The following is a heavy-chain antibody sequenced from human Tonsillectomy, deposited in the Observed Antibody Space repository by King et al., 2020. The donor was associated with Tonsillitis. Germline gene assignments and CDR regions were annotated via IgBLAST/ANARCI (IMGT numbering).Heavy chain of an antibody. CDR3: SRDNWSDAFFI. J-gene: IGHJ3*02. CDR2: KSAGSGRT. V-gene: IGHV3-23*04. CDR1: GFTFSSYA. Sequence: EVQLVESGGDLVQPAGSLRLSCAASGFTFSSYAMSWVRQAPGKGLEWVSTKSAGSGRTFYADSVRGRFTIARDNSQNPLYLQMNSVRAEDTAVYYCSRDNWSDAFFIWGRGTMVIVSS. D-gene: IGHD1-1*01.